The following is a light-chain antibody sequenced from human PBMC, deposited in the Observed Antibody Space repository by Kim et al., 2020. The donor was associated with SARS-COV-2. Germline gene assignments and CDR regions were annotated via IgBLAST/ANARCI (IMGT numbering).Light chain of an antibody. Sequence: QSTLTQPRSVSGSPAQSVNISCTGTSSDVGSYNYVSWYQQHPGKAPKVMIYDVSKRPSGVSDRFSGSKSGNPASLTISGLQADDEADYYCCSYAGTFTSLFGGGTQLTVL. V-gene: IGLV2-11*01. CDR1: SSDVGSYNY. CDR2: DVS. J-gene: IGLJ2*01. CDR3: CSYAGTFTSL.